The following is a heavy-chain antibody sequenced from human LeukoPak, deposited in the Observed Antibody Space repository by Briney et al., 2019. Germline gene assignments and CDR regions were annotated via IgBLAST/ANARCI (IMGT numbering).Heavy chain of an antibody. CDR1: GFTFSSFS. CDR2: ISSSSNTI. CDR3: ARAPLLGARGEFDY. J-gene: IGHJ4*02. Sequence: PGGSLRLSCAASGFTFSSFSMNWVRQAPGKGLEWVPYISSSSNTIYYADSVKGRFTISRDNAKNSLYLQMNSLRAEDTAVYYCARAPLLGARGEFDYWGQGTLVTVSS. D-gene: IGHD7-27*01. V-gene: IGHV3-48*01.